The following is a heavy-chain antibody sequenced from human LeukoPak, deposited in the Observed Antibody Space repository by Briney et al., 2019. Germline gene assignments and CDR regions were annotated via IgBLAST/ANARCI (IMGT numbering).Heavy chain of an antibody. D-gene: IGHD6-19*01. CDR2: ISYDGSNK. V-gene: IGHV3-30-3*01. CDR3: ARAVANKYYYYYYGMDV. Sequence: PGGSLRLSCAASGFTFSSYAMHWVRQAPGKGLEWVAVISYDGSNKYYADSVKGRFTISRDNSKNTLYLQMNSLRAEDTAVYYCARAVANKYYYYYYGMDVWGQGTTVTVSS. CDR1: GFTFSSYA. J-gene: IGHJ6*02.